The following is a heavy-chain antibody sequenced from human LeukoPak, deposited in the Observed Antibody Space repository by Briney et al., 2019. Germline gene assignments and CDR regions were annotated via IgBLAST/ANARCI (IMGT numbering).Heavy chain of an antibody. D-gene: IGHD3-10*01. CDR2: IYYSGST. J-gene: IGHJ5*02. V-gene: IGHV4-39*01. CDR1: GGSISSSSYY. CDR3: ARHVRGFGELGNWFDP. Sequence: NPSGTLSLTCTVSGGSISSSSYYWGWIRQPPGKGLEWIGSIYYSGSTYYNPSLKSRVTISVDTSKNQFSLKLSSVTAADTAVYYCARHVRGFGELGNWFDPWGQGTLVTVSS.